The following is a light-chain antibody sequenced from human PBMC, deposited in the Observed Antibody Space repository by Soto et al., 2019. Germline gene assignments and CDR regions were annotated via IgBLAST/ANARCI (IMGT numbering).Light chain of an antibody. J-gene: IGKJ1*01. Sequence: EIVLTQSPGTLSLSPGERATLSCRASQSVSSNYLAWYQRKPGQAPRPLIYGASSRATGIPDRFSGSGAGTDFTLTICRLEPEDFAVYYCQQYGSSPWTFGQGTKV. CDR2: GAS. CDR1: QSVSSNY. CDR3: QQYGSSPWT. V-gene: IGKV3-20*01.